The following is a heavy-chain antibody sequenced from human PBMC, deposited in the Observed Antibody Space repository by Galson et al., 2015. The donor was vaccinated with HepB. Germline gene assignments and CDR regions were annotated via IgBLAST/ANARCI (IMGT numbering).Heavy chain of an antibody. V-gene: IGHV5-51*03. Sequence: QCGAEVKKPGESLRISCKGSGYNFNTDWLAWVRQAPGKGLEWMATIYPDDSDIRYSPSFEGHITISADTSITTAYLQWSSLKASDTAIYYCAVRSGYYLDHWGLGTLVSVSS. J-gene: IGHJ4*02. CDR2: IYPDDSDI. CDR3: AVRSGYYLDH. D-gene: IGHD3-3*01. CDR1: GYNFNTDW.